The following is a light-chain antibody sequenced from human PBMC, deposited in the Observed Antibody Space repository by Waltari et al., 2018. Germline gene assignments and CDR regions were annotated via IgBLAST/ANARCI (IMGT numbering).Light chain of an antibody. CDR2: AVS. CDR1: SVDVGGCKA. Sequence: SALTQPASVSGSPGQSITISCAGTSVDVGGCKAFSWYQQHPGKAPKLMIYAVSKRPSGVSDRFSGSKSGDMASLTISGLQPEDEAAYFCSSYAGSSKGVFGGGTKVTVL. CDR3: SSYAGSSKGV. V-gene: IGLV2-23*02. J-gene: IGLJ2*01.